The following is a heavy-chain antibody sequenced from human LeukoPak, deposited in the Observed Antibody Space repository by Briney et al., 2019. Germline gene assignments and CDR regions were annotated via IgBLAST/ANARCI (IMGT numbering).Heavy chain of an antibody. CDR3: TKYGHSPYFDS. D-gene: IGHD4-17*01. V-gene: IGHV1-46*01. J-gene: IGHJ4*02. CDR2: INPSGGIT. CDR1: GYTFTNYH. Sequence: ASVKASCKASGYTFTNYHMHWVRQAPGQGLEWMGIINPSGGITNYAQKFQGRVTMTRDMSTSTVYMELSSLRSEDTAVYYCTKYGHSPYFDSWGQGTLVTVSS.